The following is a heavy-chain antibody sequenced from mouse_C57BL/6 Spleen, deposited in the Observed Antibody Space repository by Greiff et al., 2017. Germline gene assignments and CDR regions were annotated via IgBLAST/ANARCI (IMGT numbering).Heavy chain of an antibody. D-gene: IGHD1-1*01. V-gene: IGHV1-82*01. CDR2: IYPGDGDT. J-gene: IGHJ3*01. CDR1: GYAFSSSW. Sequence: QVQLQPSGPELVKPGASVKISCKASGYAFSSSWMNWVKQRPGKGLEWIGRIYPGDGDTNYNGKFKGKATLTADKSSSTAYMQLSSLTSEDSAVYFCARGIYGSSSAWFADWGKGTLVTVSA. CDR3: ARGIYGSSSAWFAD.